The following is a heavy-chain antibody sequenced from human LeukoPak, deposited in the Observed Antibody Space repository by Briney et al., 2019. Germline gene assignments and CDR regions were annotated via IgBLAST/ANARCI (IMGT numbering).Heavy chain of an antibody. V-gene: IGHV4-34*01. Sequence: PSETLSLTCAVYGGSFSGYYWSWIRQPPGKGLEWIGEINHSGSTNYNPSLKSRVTISVDTSKNQFSLELSSVTAADTAVYYCARGRYDSSGYRRVYWFDPWGQGTLVTVSS. J-gene: IGHJ5*02. CDR1: GGSFSGYY. D-gene: IGHD3-22*01. CDR3: ARGRYDSSGYRRVYWFDP. CDR2: INHSGST.